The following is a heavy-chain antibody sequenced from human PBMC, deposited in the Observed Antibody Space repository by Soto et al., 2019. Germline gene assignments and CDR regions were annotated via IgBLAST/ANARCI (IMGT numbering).Heavy chain of an antibody. V-gene: IGHV1-18*01. CDR3: ASYYSGSGSHDPRYYYYGMDV. Sequence: QVQLVQSGAEVKKPGASVKVSCKASGYTFTSYGISWVRQAPGQGLEWMGWISAHNGNTNYAQKLQGRVTMTADTSSSTAYMELRSLRSDDTAVYYCASYYSGSGSHDPRYYYYGMDVWGQGTTVTVSS. J-gene: IGHJ6*02. CDR2: ISAHNGNT. CDR1: GYTFTSYG. D-gene: IGHD3-10*01.